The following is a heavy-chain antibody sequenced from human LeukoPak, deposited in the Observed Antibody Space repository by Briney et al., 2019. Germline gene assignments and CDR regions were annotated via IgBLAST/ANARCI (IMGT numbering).Heavy chain of an antibody. D-gene: IGHD3-16*02. Sequence: GGSLRLSCAASGFTFSSYAMSWVRQVPGKGLEWVSSISSSSSNINYADSVKGRFTISRDNAKNSLYLQMNNLRAEDTAVYYCAREYYDYVWGSYRSDAFDIWGQRTMVTVSS. J-gene: IGHJ3*02. CDR3: AREYYDYVWGSYRSDAFDI. CDR1: GFTFSSYA. V-gene: IGHV3-21*01. CDR2: ISSSSSNI.